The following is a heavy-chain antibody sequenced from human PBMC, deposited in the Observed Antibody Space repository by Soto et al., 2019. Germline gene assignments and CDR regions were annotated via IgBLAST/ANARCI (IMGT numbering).Heavy chain of an antibody. CDR2: GYSGGPT. D-gene: IGHD3-3*01. J-gene: IGHJ4*02. CDR3: ARGYDASYGFGY. CDR1: GFSVSTNF. V-gene: IGHV3-53*02. Sequence: EVQLVETGGGLIQPGGSLRLSCAASGFSVSTNFMTWVRQAPGQGLVWVSNGYSGGPTYYAGSVKGRFTITRDSSKNMLYLHMNDLRAEATAVYSCARGYDASYGFGYWGQRSLVSVCS.